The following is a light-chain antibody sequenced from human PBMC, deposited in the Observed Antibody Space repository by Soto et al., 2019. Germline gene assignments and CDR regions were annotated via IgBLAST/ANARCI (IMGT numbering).Light chain of an antibody. V-gene: IGKV1-27*01. CDR3: QKYNIALLT. Sequence: RMTQCTCALSASVGDRVTITCRASLPISNYLAWYQQKPGKIPNLLIYAASTLQAGVPSRFSGSGSGTDFTLTISSLQPEDVAAYYCQKYNIALLTFGGRTMVDIK. CDR2: AAS. J-gene: IGKJ4*01. CDR1: LPISNY.